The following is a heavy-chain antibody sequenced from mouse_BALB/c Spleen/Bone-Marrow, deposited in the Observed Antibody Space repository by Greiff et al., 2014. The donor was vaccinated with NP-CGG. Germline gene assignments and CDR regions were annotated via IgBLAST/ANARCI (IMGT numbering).Heavy chain of an antibody. J-gene: IGHJ2*01. CDR1: GFTFSSSI. Sequence: EVQLVESGGGLVKPGGSLQLSCSASGFTFSSSIMSWVRQTPEKRLEWVATISTGGTYTYYPDSVKGRFTISRDNAKNTLYLQMSSLKSEDTAMYYCSRGYGNCFDYWGQGTTLTVSS. CDR3: SRGYGNCFDY. CDR2: ISTGGTYT. V-gene: IGHV5-6-4*01. D-gene: IGHD2-10*02.